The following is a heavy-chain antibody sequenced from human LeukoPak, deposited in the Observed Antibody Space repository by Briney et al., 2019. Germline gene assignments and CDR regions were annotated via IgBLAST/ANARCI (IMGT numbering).Heavy chain of an antibody. D-gene: IGHD2-2*01. Sequence: SETLSLTCTVSGYSISSGYYWGWIRQPPGKGLEWIGEINHSGSTNYNPSLKSRVTISVDTSKNQFSLKLSSVTAADTAVYYCARRKPAATRGFDYWGQGTLVTVSS. CDR2: INHSGST. CDR1: GYSISSGYY. V-gene: IGHV4-38-2*02. CDR3: ARRKPAATRGFDY. J-gene: IGHJ4*02.